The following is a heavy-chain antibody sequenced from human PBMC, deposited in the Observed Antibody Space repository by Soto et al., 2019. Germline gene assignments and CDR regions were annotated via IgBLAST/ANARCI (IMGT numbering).Heavy chain of an antibody. CDR3: ATKRPELELFYYFDY. D-gene: IGHD1-7*01. CDR2: FDPEDGET. J-gene: IGHJ4*02. CDR1: GYTLTELS. Sequence: ALVKVSCKVSGYTLTELSMHWVRQAPGKGLEWMGGFDPEDGETIYAQKFQGRVTMTEDTSTDTAYMELSSLRSEDTAVYYCATKRPELELFYYFDYWGQGTLVTVSS. V-gene: IGHV1-24*01.